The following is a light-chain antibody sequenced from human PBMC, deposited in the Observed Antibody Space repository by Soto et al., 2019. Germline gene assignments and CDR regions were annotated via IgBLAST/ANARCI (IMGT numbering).Light chain of an antibody. Sequence: ALTQPASVSGSPGQSITISCTGTSSDVGGYNYVSWYQQHPGKAPKLMIFDVSNRPSGVSNRFSGSKSGDTASLTISGLQAEDEADYYCSSYTSSGTLEVFGTGTKVTVL. J-gene: IGLJ1*01. CDR2: DVS. CDR3: SSYTSSGTLEV. V-gene: IGLV2-14*03. CDR1: SSDVGGYNY.